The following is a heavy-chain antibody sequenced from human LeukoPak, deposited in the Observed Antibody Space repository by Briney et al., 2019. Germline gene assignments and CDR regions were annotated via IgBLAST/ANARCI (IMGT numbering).Heavy chain of an antibody. V-gene: IGHV3-23*01. D-gene: IGHD3-22*01. CDR3: AKVPHRFLTMIVE. J-gene: IGHJ4*02. CDR1: GFTFSSYA. CDR2: ISGSGGST. Sequence: GGSLRLSCGASGFTFSSYAMSWVRQAPGKGLEWVSAISGSGGSTYYADSVKGRFTISRDNSKNTLYLQMNSLRAEDTAVYYCAKVPHRFLTMIVEWGQGTLVTVSS.